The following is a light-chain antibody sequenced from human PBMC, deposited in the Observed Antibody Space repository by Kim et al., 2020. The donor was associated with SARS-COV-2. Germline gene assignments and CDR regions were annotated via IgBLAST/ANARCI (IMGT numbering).Light chain of an antibody. CDR3: NSRDSSGNHLV. J-gene: IGLJ2*01. CDR2: GKN. CDR1: SLRSYY. V-gene: IGLV3-19*01. Sequence: LGQTVRITSQGDSLRSYYAIWYQQKPGQAPVLVIYGKNNRPSGIPDRFSGSSSGNTASLTITGAQAEDEADYYCNSRDSSGNHLVFGGGTQLTVL.